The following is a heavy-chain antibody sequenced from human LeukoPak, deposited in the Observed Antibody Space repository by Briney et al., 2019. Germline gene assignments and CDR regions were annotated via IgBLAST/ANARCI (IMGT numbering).Heavy chain of an antibody. Sequence: GRSLRLSCAASGFTFSSYAMHWVRQAPGKGLEWVAVISYDGSNKYYADSVKGRFTIPRDNSKNTLYLQMNSLRAEDTAVYYCARDLRYYDSSGYYYYYGMDVWGQGTTVTVSS. V-gene: IGHV3-30*04. CDR3: ARDLRYYDSSGYYYYYGMDV. CDR2: ISYDGSNK. D-gene: IGHD3-22*01. J-gene: IGHJ6*02. CDR1: GFTFSSYA.